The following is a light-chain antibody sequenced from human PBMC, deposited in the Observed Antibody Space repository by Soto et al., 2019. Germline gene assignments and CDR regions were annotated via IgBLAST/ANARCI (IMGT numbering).Light chain of an antibody. CDR1: SSDVGGYNY. J-gene: IGLJ3*02. CDR2: GVS. CDR3: CSYAGSNTLV. V-gene: IGLV2-11*01. Sequence: QSALTQPRSVSGSPGQSVTISCTGTSSDVGGYNYVSWYQQHPGKAPKLMIYGVSDRPSGVPDRFSGSQSGNTASLTISGLQAEDEADYYCCSYAGSNTLVFGGGTKVTVL.